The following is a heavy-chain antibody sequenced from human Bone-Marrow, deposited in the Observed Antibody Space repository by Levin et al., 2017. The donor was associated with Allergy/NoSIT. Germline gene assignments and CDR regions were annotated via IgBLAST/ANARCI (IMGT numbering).Heavy chain of an antibody. Sequence: PSETLSLTCTVSGGSISSSTYYWAWIRQPPGKGLECIGNVYYTGSTYYNPSLKSRVTISVDTSKNQFALKLNSVTAADTAVYYCARRHYGRGKFDPWGQGTLVTVST. V-gene: IGHV4-39*01. D-gene: IGHD3-10*02. CDR1: GGSISSSTYY. CDR2: VYYTGST. CDR3: ARRHYGRGKFDP. J-gene: IGHJ5*02.